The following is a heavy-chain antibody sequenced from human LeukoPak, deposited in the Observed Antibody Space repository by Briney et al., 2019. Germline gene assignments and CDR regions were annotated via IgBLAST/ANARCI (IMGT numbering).Heavy chain of an antibody. V-gene: IGHV3-74*01. CDR2: IKSDGITI. J-gene: IGHJ4*02. Sequence: GGSLRLSCAASGFTFSNYMMHWVRQAPGKGLVWVSRIKSDGITITYADSVKGRFTISRDNARNTLYLQMNSLRAEDTAVYYCLRDLNWSLDQWGQGTLVTVSS. CDR3: LRDLNWSLDQ. CDR1: GFTFSNYM. D-gene: IGHD1-20*01.